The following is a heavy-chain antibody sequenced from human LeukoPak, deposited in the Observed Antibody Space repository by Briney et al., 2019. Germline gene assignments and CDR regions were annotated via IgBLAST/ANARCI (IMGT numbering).Heavy chain of an antibody. CDR2: MNPNSGNT. Sequence: ASVKVSCKASGYTLTSYDINWVRQATGQGLEWMGWMNPNSGNTGYAQKFQGRATMTRNTSISTAYMELSSLRSEDTAVYYCARDHPQQLVLASETNWFDPWGQGTLVAVSS. D-gene: IGHD6-13*01. CDR3: ARDHPQQLVLASETNWFDP. CDR1: GYTLTSYD. J-gene: IGHJ5*02. V-gene: IGHV1-8*01.